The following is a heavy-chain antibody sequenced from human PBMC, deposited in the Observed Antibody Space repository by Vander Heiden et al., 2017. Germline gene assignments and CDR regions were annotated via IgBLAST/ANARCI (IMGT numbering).Heavy chain of an antibody. Sequence: EVQLVESGGGLVQPGGALSLTGAASGSIFSSYSMNGARQAPGGGLEWVSYISSSSGTIYYADSVKGRFTISRDNAKNSLYLQINSLRDEDTAVYYCARYCSSTSCFRGYYYYGMDVWGQGTTVTVSS. CDR2: ISSSSGTI. V-gene: IGHV3-48*02. J-gene: IGHJ6*02. D-gene: IGHD2-2*01. CDR3: ARYCSSTSCFRGYYYYGMDV. CDR1: GSIFSSYS.